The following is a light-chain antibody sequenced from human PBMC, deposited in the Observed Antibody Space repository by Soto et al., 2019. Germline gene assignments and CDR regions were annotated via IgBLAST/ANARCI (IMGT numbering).Light chain of an antibody. CDR2: DAS. CDR3: QQYETFSGT. Sequence: DIQMTQSPSTLSASVGDTVTVTCRASQSVSGWLAWYQQKPGEAPKLLIYDASALPRGVPSRFSGRGSGTKFPLPSASLQPDDFATYYGQQYETFSGTFVPGTKVEI. CDR1: QSVSGW. J-gene: IGKJ1*01. V-gene: IGKV1-5*01.